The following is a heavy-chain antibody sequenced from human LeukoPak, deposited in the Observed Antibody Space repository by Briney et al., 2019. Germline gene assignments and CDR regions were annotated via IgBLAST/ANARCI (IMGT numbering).Heavy chain of an antibody. CDR3: ARANSGYDS. CDR2: ISSSSSTK. CDR1: GFTFSSYG. J-gene: IGHJ5*01. D-gene: IGHD1-26*01. V-gene: IGHV3-48*02. Sequence: GGSLRLSCAASGFTFSSYGMNWVRQAPGKGLEWVSLISSSSSTKYYADSVRGRFTISRDNAKNSLYLQMSSLRDEDTAVYYCARANSGYDSWGQGTLVTVSS.